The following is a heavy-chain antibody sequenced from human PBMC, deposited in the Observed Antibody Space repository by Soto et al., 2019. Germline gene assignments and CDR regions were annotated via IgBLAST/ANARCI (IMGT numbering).Heavy chain of an antibody. D-gene: IGHD6-19*01. CDR2: ISAYNGNT. CDR1: GYTFTSYG. V-gene: IGHV1-18*01. CDR3: ARGGWDEYYYYYYYMDV. Sequence: ASVKVSCKASGYTFTSYGISWVRQAPGQGLEWMGWISAYNGNTNYAQKLQGRVTMTTDTSTSTAYMELRSLRSDDTAVYYCARGGWDEYYYYYYYMDVWGKGTTVTVS. J-gene: IGHJ6*03.